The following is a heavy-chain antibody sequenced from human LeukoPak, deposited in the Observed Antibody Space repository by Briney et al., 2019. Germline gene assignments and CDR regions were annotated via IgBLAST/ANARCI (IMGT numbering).Heavy chain of an antibody. J-gene: IGHJ6*03. CDR3: AKDKDYGYYMDV. CDR2: ISGSGGST. CDR1: GFTFSSYA. D-gene: IGHD3-16*01. V-gene: IGHV3-23*01. Sequence: GGSLRLSCAASGFTFSSYAMSWVRQAPGKGLEWVSAISGSGGSTYYADSVKGRFTISRDNSKSTLYLQMNSLRAEDTAVYYCAKDKDYGYYMDVWGKGTTVTVSS.